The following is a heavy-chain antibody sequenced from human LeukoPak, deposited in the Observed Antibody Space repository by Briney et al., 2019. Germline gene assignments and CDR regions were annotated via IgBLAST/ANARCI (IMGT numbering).Heavy chain of an antibody. J-gene: IGHJ4*02. CDR2: INPNSGGT. V-gene: IGHV1-2*02. CDR3: ARLKYDTLTGYYIGAFDY. Sequence: GASVKVSCKASGYTFTGYYMHWVRQAPGQGLEWMGWINPNSGGTDHAQIFRGRVTMTRDTSISTAYMELSRLRSDDTAVYYCARLKYDTLTGYYIGAFDYWGQGTLVTVSS. CDR1: GYTFTGYY. D-gene: IGHD3-9*01.